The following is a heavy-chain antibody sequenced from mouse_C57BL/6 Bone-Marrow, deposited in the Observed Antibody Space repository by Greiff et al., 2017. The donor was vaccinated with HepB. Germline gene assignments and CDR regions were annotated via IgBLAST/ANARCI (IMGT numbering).Heavy chain of an antibody. Sequence: VQLKESGAELVRPGASVKLSCTASGFNIKDDYMHWVKQRPEQGLEWIGWIDPENGDTEYASKFQGKATITADTSSNTAYLQLSSLTSEDTAVYYCTTEGSNPPFAYWGQGTLVTVSA. D-gene: IGHD1-1*01. V-gene: IGHV14-4*01. CDR3: TTEGSNPPFAY. J-gene: IGHJ3*01. CDR2: IDPENGDT. CDR1: GFNIKDDY.